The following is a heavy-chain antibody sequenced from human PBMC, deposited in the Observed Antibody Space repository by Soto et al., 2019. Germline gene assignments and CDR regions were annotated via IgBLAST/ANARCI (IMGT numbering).Heavy chain of an antibody. D-gene: IGHD5-18*01. CDR2: INHSGST. J-gene: IGHJ6*02. CDR1: GGSISSGDYY. V-gene: IGHV4-39*07. CDR3: ARRRGWIQLFYGMDV. Sequence: SETLSLTCTVSGGSISSGDYYWSWIRQPPGKGLEWIGEINHSGSTNYNPSLKSRVTISVDTSKNQFSLKLSSVTAADTAVYYCARRRGWIQLFYGMDVWGQGTTVTVSS.